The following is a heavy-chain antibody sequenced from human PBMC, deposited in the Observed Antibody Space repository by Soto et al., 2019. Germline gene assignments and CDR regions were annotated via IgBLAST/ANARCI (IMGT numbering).Heavy chain of an antibody. CDR3: ARAGYCSGGTCFHGNCDY. CDR2: INRNGGST. D-gene: IGHD2-15*01. CDR1: GYTFTTYY. Sequence: QVQLVQSGDEVKRPGASVKVSCKASGYTFTTYYMHWVRQAPGQGLEWLGIINRNGGSTTYAQKFQGRVTMTRDTSTSTVYLELSSLRSEDTAVYYCARAGYCSGGTCFHGNCDYWGQGTLVTVSA. V-gene: IGHV1-46*01. J-gene: IGHJ4*02.